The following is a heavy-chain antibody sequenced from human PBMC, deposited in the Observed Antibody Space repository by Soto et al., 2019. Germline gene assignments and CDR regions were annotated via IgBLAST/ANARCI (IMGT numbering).Heavy chain of an antibody. CDR2: INIVGGNT. CDR3: SKNYYFDS. Sequence: PGGSLRLSCAASGFTFSNYAMSWVRQAPGKALEWVSSINIVGGNTNYADSVRGRFTMSRDDSKNTVFLQMNSLRAEDTAIYYRSKNYYFDSWGQGTLVTVSS. J-gene: IGHJ4*02. CDR1: GFTFSNYA. V-gene: IGHV3-23*01.